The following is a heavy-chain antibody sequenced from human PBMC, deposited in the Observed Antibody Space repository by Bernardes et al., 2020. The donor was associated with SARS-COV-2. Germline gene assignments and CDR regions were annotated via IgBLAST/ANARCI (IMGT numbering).Heavy chain of an antibody. CDR3: ATPSSPFSSGSYYSSFAY. CDR2: ISYDGSNK. Sequence: GGSLRLSCAASGFTFSSYGMHWVRQAPGKGLEWVAVISYDGSNKYYADSVKGRFTISRDNSKNTLYLQMNSLRAEDTAVYYCATPSSPFSSGSYYSSFAYWGQGTLVTVSS. D-gene: IGHD3-10*01. V-gene: IGHV3-30*03. J-gene: IGHJ4*02. CDR1: GFTFSSYG.